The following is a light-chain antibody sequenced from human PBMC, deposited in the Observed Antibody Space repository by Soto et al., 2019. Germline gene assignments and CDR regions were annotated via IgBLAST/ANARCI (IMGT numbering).Light chain of an antibody. Sequence: EIVLTQSPATLSLSPGERATLSCRASQSIGSYLAWYQQKPGQAPMLLIYDASNRATGIPARFSGSGSGRDFTLTINSLEPEDFAVYYCQQRSNWPLTFGGGTKVEIK. V-gene: IGKV3-11*02. J-gene: IGKJ4*01. CDR1: QSIGSY. CDR2: DAS. CDR3: QQRSNWPLT.